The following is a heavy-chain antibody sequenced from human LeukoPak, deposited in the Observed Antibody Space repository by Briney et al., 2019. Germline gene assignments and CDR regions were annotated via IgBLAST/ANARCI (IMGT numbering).Heavy chain of an antibody. Sequence: GGSLRLSCAASGFTFSSYGMHWVRQAPGKGLEWVAFIRYDGSNKYYADSVKGRFTISRDNSKNTLYLQMNSLRAEDTAVYYCARDGGGYSRHFDYWGQGTLVTVSS. CDR1: GFTFSSYG. J-gene: IGHJ4*02. D-gene: IGHD4-11*01. CDR2: IRYDGSNK. CDR3: ARDGGGYSRHFDY. V-gene: IGHV3-30*02.